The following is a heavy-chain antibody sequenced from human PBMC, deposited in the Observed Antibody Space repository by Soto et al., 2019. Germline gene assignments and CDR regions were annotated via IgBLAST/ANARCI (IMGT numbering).Heavy chain of an antibody. CDR3: AKDGVFGSGSSFDY. CDR1: GFTFSSDG. J-gene: IGHJ4*02. Sequence: QVQLVESGGGVVQPGRSLRLSCAASGFTFSSDGMHWVRQAPGKGLEWVAVISYDGINKYYADSVRGRFTISRDNSNNTVYLQMNSLRAEDTAVYYCAKDGVFGSGSSFDYWGQGTLVTVSS. D-gene: IGHD3-10*01. V-gene: IGHV3-30*18. CDR2: ISYDGINK.